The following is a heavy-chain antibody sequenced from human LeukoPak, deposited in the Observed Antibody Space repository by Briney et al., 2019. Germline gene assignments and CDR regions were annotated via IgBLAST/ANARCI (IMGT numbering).Heavy chain of an antibody. CDR1: GFTFSSYG. D-gene: IGHD2-2*02. V-gene: IGHV3-33*06. CDR3: AKGYRGIEAFDV. CDR2: IWYDGSNK. Sequence: GGSLRLSCAASGFTFSSYGMHWVRQAPGKGLEWVAVIWYDGSNKYYADSVKGRFTISRDNSKNTLYLQMNSLRAEDTAVYYCAKGYRGIEAFDVWGQGTMVTVSS. J-gene: IGHJ3*01.